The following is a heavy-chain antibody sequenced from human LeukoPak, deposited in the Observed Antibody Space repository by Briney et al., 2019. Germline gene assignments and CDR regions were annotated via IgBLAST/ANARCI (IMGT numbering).Heavy chain of an antibody. CDR1: GYTLTELS. V-gene: IGHV1-24*01. D-gene: IGHD6-19*01. CDR3: ATGLYSSGVDC. CDR2: FDPEGGET. J-gene: IGHJ4*02. Sequence: GASVKVSCKVSGYTLTELSVHWVRQAPGKRLEWMGGFDPEGGETIYAQKFQGRITMTEDTSTDTAYMELSGLRSEDTAVYYCATGLYSSGVDCWGQGTLVTVSS.